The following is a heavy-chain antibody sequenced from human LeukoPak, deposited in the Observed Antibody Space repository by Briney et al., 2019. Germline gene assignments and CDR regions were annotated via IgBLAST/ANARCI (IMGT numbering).Heavy chain of an antibody. Sequence: ASVKVSCKASGYTFTSYGISWVRQAPGQGLEWMGWISAYNGNTNYAQKFQGRITMTRDTSITTAFMELSRLTSDDTAVYYCARRGYSYGLDEPPIRYWAQGTLVTVSS. J-gene: IGHJ4*02. CDR2: ISAYNGNT. V-gene: IGHV1-18*01. D-gene: IGHD5-18*01. CDR3: ARRGYSYGLDEPPIRY. CDR1: GYTFTSYG.